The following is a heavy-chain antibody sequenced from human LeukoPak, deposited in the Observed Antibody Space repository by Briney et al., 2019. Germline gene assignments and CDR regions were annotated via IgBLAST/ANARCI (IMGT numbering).Heavy chain of an antibody. V-gene: IGHV3-21*01. D-gene: IGHD1-26*01. Sequence: PGGSLRLSCAASGFAFNTYTMDWVRQAPGKGLEWVSSISSSSSDIYYADSVKGRFTISRDNAKNSVYLQMNSLRAEDTAVYYCARDRWELLLIGYYYYGMDVWGQGTTVTVSS. CDR1: GFAFNTYT. CDR2: ISSSSSDI. J-gene: IGHJ6*02. CDR3: ARDRWELLLIGYYYYGMDV.